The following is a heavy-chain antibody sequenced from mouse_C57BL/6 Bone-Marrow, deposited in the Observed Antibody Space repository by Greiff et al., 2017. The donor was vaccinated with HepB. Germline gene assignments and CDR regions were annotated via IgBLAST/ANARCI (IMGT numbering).Heavy chain of an antibody. CDR2: IDPSDSYT. V-gene: IGHV1-69*01. D-gene: IGHD2-3*01. Sequence: QVQLQQPGAELVMPGASVKLSCKASGYTFTSYWMHWVKQRPGQGLEWIGEIDPSDSYTNYNQKFKGKSTLTVDKSSSTAYMQLSSLTSEDSAVYYCARWLLLAMDYWGQGTSVTVSS. J-gene: IGHJ4*01. CDR1: GYTFTSYW. CDR3: ARWLLLAMDY.